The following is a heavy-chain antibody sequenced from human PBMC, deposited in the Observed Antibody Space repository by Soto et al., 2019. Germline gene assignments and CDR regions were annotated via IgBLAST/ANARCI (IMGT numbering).Heavy chain of an antibody. CDR3: ARDLGFGLSDY. J-gene: IGHJ4*02. CDR1: GYTFTSYA. CDR2: INAGNGNT. D-gene: IGHD3-10*01. V-gene: IGHV1-3*01. Sequence: ASVKVSCKASGYTFTSYAMHWVRQAPGQRLEWMGWINAGNGNTKYSQKFQGRFTITRDTSASTAYMELSSLRSEDTAVYYCARDLGFGLSDYWGQGTLVTVSS.